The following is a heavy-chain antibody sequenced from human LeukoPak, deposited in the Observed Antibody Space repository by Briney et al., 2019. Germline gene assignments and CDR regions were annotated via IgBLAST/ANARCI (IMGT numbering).Heavy chain of an antibody. V-gene: IGHV4-34*01. J-gene: IGHJ5*02. CDR1: GGSFSGYY. Sequence: PSQTVSLICAVYGGSFSGYYWSWIRRPPGKGLELIGDISLHGSTNYNPYLKSRVTMSVDKSKNQFSLKLSSVTAADTAVYYCARGDWGDDFWSGYYTEIDPWGQGTLVTVSS. CDR3: ARGDWGDDFWSGYYTEIDP. D-gene: IGHD3-3*01. CDR2: ISLHGST.